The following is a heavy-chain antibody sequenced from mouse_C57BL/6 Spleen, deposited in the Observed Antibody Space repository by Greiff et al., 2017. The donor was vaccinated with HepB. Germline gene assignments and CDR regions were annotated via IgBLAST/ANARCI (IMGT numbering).Heavy chain of an antibody. J-gene: IGHJ3*01. Sequence: VQLQQSGPELVKPGASVKISCKASGYTFTDYYMNWVKQSHGKSLEWIGDINPNNGGTSYNQKFKGKATLTVDKSSSTAYMELRSLTSEDSAVYYCARSGDDYDVLAWFAYWGQGTLVTVSA. CDR3: ARSGDDYDVLAWFAY. D-gene: IGHD2-4*01. CDR2: INPNNGGT. CDR1: GYTFTDYY. V-gene: IGHV1-26*01.